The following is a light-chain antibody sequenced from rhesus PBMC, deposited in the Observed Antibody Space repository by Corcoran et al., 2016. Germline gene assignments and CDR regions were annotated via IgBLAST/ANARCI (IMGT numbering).Light chain of an antibody. CDR2: DAS. Sequence: DIQMTQSPSSLSASVGDTVTITCRASQGISSYFNWFQQKPGKAPKILIYDASSLESGVPSRFSGSGSGTDFTLTISSLQPEDFAAYYCLQHNSYPYSFGQGTKVEIK. V-gene: IGKV1-28*03. J-gene: IGKJ2*01. CDR1: QGISSY. CDR3: LQHNSYPYS.